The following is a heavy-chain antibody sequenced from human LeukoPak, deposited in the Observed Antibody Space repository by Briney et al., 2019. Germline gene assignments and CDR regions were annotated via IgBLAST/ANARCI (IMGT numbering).Heavy chain of an antibody. V-gene: IGHV3-30*04. CDR2: ISYDGSNK. CDR1: GFTFSRNA. D-gene: IGHD3-10*01. Sequence: GGSLRLSCAASGFTFSRNAIHWVRQAPGKGLEGVTVISYDGSNKYYADSVKGRFTISRDNSKNTLYLQMNSLRAEDTAVYYCAKDLLEAGGSGSYYSFDYWGQGTLVTVSS. J-gene: IGHJ4*02. CDR3: AKDLLEAGGSGSYYSFDY.